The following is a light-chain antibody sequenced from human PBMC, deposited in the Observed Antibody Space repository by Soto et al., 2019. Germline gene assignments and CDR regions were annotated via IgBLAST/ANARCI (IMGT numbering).Light chain of an antibody. V-gene: IGLV2-23*02. J-gene: IGLJ3*02. Sequence: QSALTQPASVSGSPGQSITISCSGTSSDVGSYDFVSWYQQHPGKAPKVMISEVRRRPSGVSDRFSGAKSGNTASLTISGLQAEDEADYYCCSFAGGSTWVFGGGTKLTVL. CDR3: CSFAGGSTWV. CDR2: EVR. CDR1: SSDVGSYDF.